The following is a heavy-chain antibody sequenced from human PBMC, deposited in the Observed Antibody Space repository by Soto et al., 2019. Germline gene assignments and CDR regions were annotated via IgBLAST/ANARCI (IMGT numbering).Heavy chain of an antibody. CDR1: GFTFSSYA. J-gene: IGHJ3*02. Sequence: EVQLLESGGGLVQPGGSLRLSCAASGFTFSSYAMSWVRQAPGKGLERVSAISGSGGSTYYADSVKGRFTISRDNSKNTLYLQMNSLRAEDTAVYYCAKAQDIVVVVAATYAFDIWGQGTMVTVSS. CDR3: AKAQDIVVVVAATYAFDI. CDR2: ISGSGGST. D-gene: IGHD2-15*01. V-gene: IGHV3-23*01.